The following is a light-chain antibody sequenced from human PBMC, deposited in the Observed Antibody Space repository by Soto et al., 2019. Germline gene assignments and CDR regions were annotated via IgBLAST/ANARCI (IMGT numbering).Light chain of an antibody. CDR1: SSDVGAYNF. CDR2: DVA. J-gene: IGLJ1*01. V-gene: IGLV2-14*03. CDR3: ISITSLTPHV. Sequence: QSVLTKPASVSGSPGQSITISCTGTSSDVGAYNFVSWYQHYPDKAPKVVIYDVANRLAGVSYRFSASKSGNTASLTISGLQAFYYADYASISITSLTPHVFRTGT.